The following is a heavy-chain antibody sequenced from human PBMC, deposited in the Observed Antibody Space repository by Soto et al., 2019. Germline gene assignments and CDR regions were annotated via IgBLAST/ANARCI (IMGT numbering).Heavy chain of an antibody. CDR1: GFTFSSYG. J-gene: IGHJ5*02. D-gene: IGHD3-22*01. CDR3: ARAAYYYDSSGRGWFDP. CDR2: IWYDGSNK. Sequence: GGSLRLSCAASGFTFSSYGMHWVRQAPGKGLEWVAVIWYDGSNKYYADSVKGRFTISRDNSKNTLYLQMNSLRAEDTAVYYCARAAYYYDSSGRGWFDPWGQGTLVTVYS. V-gene: IGHV3-33*01.